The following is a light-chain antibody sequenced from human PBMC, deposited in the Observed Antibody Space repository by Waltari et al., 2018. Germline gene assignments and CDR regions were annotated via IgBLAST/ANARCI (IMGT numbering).Light chain of an antibody. CDR1: ILPKQY. V-gene: IGLV3-25*03. Sequence: SYELTQPPSVSVSPGQTTRITCSGDILPKQYAYWYQRKPGQAPVLVIYKDSERPSGIPHRVSGSSSGTIATLTIRGVLAEDEAEYYGQSEDSSDTHPVIFGGGTKLTGL. J-gene: IGLJ2*01. CDR3: QSEDSSDTHPVI. CDR2: KDS.